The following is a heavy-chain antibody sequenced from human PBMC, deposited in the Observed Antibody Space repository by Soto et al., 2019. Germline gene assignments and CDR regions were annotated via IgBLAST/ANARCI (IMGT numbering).Heavy chain of an antibody. CDR3: ARGRPSGYGDPDFHSVDY. CDR1: GYTFTSYC. Sequence: ASVKVSCKASGYTFTSYCISWVRQAPGQGLEWMGWISAYNGNTNYAQKLQGRVTMTTDTSTSTAYMELRSLRSDDTAVYYCARGRPSGYGDPDFHSVDYWGQGTLVTVSS. J-gene: IGHJ4*02. D-gene: IGHD4-17*01. CDR2: ISAYNGNT. V-gene: IGHV1-18*04.